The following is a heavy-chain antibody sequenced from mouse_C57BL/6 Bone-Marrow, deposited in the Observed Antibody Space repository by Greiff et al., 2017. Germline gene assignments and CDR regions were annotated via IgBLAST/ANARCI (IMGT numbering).Heavy chain of an antibody. CDR3: ARVTWYFDV. CDR1: TSYW. CDR2: IDPNSGGT. Sequence: QVQLKQPGAELVKPGASVKLSFTSYWMHWVKQRPGRGLEWIGRIDPNSGGTKYNEKFKSKATLTVDKPSSTAYMQLSSLTSEDSAVYYCARVTWYFDVWGTGTTVTVSS. D-gene: IGHD2-12*01. J-gene: IGHJ1*03. V-gene: IGHV1-72*01.